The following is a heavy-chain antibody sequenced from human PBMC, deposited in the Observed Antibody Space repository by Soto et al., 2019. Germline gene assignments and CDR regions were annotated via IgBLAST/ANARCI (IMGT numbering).Heavy chain of an antibody. D-gene: IGHD3-10*01. CDR1: GFTFSSYS. CDR2: ISSSSSTI. Sequence: GGSLRLSCAASGFTFSSYSMNWVRQAPGKGLEWVSYISSSSSTIYYADSVKGRFTISRDNAKNSLYLQMNSLRAEDTAVYYCARDRQDRLLWFGESDYWGQGTLVTVSS. V-gene: IGHV3-48*01. J-gene: IGHJ4*02. CDR3: ARDRQDRLLWFGESDY.